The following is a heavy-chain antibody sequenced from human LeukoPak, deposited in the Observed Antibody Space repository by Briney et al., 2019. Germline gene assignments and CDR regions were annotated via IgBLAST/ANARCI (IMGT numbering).Heavy chain of an antibody. D-gene: IGHD3-22*01. Sequence: GGSLRLSCAASGFTFSYYEMNWVRQAPGKGLEWVSYISSSGSTIYYADSVKGRFTISRDNAKNSLYLQMNSLRAEDTAVYYCARGDYYDTSGFRGGYYYYGMDVWGQGITVTVSS. J-gene: IGHJ6*02. V-gene: IGHV3-48*03. CDR1: GFTFSYYE. CDR2: ISSSGSTI. CDR3: ARGDYYDTSGFRGGYYYYGMDV.